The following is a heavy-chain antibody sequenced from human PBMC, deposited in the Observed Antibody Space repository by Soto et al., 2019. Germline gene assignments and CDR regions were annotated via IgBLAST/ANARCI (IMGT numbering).Heavy chain of an antibody. CDR2: IYHSGST. Sequence: PSETLSLTCAVSGGSISSGDYSWSWIRQPPGKGLEWIGYIYHSGSTYYNPSLKGRVTISVDTSKNQFSLKLSSVTAADTAVYYCARDLGYSGYVWNWFDPWGQGTLVTVSS. J-gene: IGHJ5*02. D-gene: IGHD5-12*01. CDR3: ARDLGYSGYVWNWFDP. V-gene: IGHV4-30-2*01. CDR1: GGSISSGDYS.